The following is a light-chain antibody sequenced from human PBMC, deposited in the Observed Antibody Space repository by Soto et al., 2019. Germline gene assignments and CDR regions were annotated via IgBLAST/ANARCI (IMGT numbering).Light chain of an antibody. Sequence: DSVMTQSPDSLGMSLGERATINCKSSQNILYKSKNKNYLAWYQQKPGQPPKLLIYWASTRESGVPDRFSGSGSGTDFTLTISSLEPEDFAVYYCQERNRWPRGTSGAGTK. J-gene: IGKJ4*01. V-gene: IGKV4-1*01. CDR3: QERNRWPRGT. CDR2: WAS. CDR1: QNILYKSKNKNY.